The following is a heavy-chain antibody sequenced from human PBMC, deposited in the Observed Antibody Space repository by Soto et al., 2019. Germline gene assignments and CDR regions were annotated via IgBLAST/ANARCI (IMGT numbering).Heavy chain of an antibody. Sequence: SVKVSCQASGGTCSSYAISWVRQARGIGLEWMGGIIPIFGTANYAQKFQGRVTITADESTSTAYMELSRLRSADTAVYYCARAGATPRPDLYGMDVRGQGTTVTVS. CDR2: IIPIFGTA. D-gene: IGHD1-26*01. J-gene: IGHJ6*02. CDR3: ARAGATPRPDLYGMDV. CDR1: GGTCSSYA. V-gene: IGHV1-69*13.